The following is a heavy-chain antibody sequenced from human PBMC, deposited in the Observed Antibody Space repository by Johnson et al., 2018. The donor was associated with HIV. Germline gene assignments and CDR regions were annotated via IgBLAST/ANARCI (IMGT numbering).Heavy chain of an antibody. CDR2: LYSAGSA. CDR3: AKAVAKVGAGMSFDF. J-gene: IGHJ3*01. CDR1: GFAVSSNY. V-gene: IGHV3-66*02. D-gene: IGHD1-26*01. Sequence: VQLVESGGGLVRPGGSLRLSCAASGFAVSSNYMNWVRQTPGKGLEWVSILYSAGSAYYADSVKGRFTISRDNSKNTLYLQMSSLRAEDTAVYYCAKAVAKVGAGMSFDFWGQGTMVTVSS.